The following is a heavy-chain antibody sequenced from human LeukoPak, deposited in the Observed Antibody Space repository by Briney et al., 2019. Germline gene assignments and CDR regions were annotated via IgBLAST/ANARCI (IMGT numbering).Heavy chain of an antibody. J-gene: IGHJ6*03. Sequence: SETLSLTCAVFGGSLSGYYWSWIRQPPGKGLEWIAEINHSGSTNYNPSLKSRVTISVDTSKNQFSLKLSSVTAADTAVYYCARGDILREAGYYYYYMDVWGKGTTVTISS. V-gene: IGHV4-34*01. CDR2: INHSGST. CDR3: ARGDILREAGYYYYYMDV. D-gene: IGHD3-9*01. CDR1: GGSLSGYY.